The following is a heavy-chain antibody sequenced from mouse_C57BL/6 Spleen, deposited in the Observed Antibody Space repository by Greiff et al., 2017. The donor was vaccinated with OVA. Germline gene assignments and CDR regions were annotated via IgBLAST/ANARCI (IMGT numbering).Heavy chain of an antibody. D-gene: IGHD1-1*02. Sequence: EVKLVESGGDLVKPGGSLKLSCAASGFTFSSYGMSWVRQTPDKRLEWVATISSGGSYTYYPDSVKGRFTISRDNAKNTLYLQMSSLKSEDTAMYYCAKWGSKGFDYWGQGTTLTVSS. V-gene: IGHV5-6*01. CDR2: ISSGGSYT. J-gene: IGHJ2*01. CDR3: AKWGSKGFDY. CDR1: GFTFSSYG.